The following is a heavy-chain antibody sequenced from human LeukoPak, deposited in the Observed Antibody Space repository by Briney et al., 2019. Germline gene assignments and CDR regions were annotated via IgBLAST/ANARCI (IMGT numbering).Heavy chain of an antibody. CDR2: INPKSGGR. J-gene: IGHJ4*02. D-gene: IGHD2-2*01. CDR1: GYTFTDYY. V-gene: IGHV1-2*02. CDR3: ATGERLVPAAMWFDY. Sequence: ASVNVSCKASGYTFTDYYMHWVRQAPGQGLEWMGWINPKSGGRSYAQRFQGRVTMTRDTSISTAYMELSRLRSDDTAVYYCATGERLVPAAMWFDYWGQGTLVTVSS.